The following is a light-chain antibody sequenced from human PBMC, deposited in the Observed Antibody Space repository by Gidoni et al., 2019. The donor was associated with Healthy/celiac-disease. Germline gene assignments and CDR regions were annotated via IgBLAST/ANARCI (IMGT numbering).Light chain of an antibody. CDR1: QSVSSSY. V-gene: IGKV3-20*01. J-gene: IGKJ1*01. CDR2: GAS. Sequence: EIVLTQSTGTLSLSPGERATLSCRASQSVSSSYLAWYQQKPGQAPRLLIYGASSRATGLPDRFSGSGSGTDFTLTISRLEPEDFAVYYCQQYGSSPQTFGQGTKVEIK. CDR3: QQYGSSPQT.